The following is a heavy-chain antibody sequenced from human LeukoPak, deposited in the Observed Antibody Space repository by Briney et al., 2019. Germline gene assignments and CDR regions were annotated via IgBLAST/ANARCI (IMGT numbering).Heavy chain of an antibody. V-gene: IGHV1-2*02. D-gene: IGHD1-7*01. CDR2: INPNSGGT. CDR1: GYTFINNW. CDR3: AARELQYFDY. J-gene: IGHJ4*02. Sequence: AASVKVSCKASGYTFINNWMHWVRQAPGQGLEWMGWINPNSGGTNYAQKFQGRVTMTRDTSISTAYMELSRLRSDDTAVYYCAARELQYFDYWGQGTLVTVSS.